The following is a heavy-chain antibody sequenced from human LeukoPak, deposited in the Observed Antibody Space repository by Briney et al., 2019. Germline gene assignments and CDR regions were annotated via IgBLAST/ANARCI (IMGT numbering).Heavy chain of an antibody. Sequence: PGASVKVSCKASGGTFSSYAISWVRQAPGQGLEWMGGIIPIFGTANYAQKFQGRVTITADESTSTAYMELSSLRSEDTAVYYCARVRSGYYGSGSYPTKLASDIWGQGTMVTVSS. CDR1: GGTFSSYA. J-gene: IGHJ3*02. CDR3: ARVRSGYYGSGSYPTKLASDI. V-gene: IGHV1-69*13. CDR2: IIPIFGTA. D-gene: IGHD3-10*01.